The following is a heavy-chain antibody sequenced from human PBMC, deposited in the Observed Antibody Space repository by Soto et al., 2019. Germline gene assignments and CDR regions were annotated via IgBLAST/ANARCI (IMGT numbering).Heavy chain of an antibody. CDR3: TTGLSNGYYNFDY. CDR1: GFTFSNAW. J-gene: IGHJ4*02. Sequence: GGSLRLSCAASGFTFSNAWMSWVRQAPGKGLEWVGRIKGEADGGTTDYAAPVKGRITISRDHSKDTLYLHMNSLKTEDTAVYYCTTGLSNGYYNFDYWGQGT. V-gene: IGHV3-15*01. D-gene: IGHD3-22*01. CDR2: IKGEADGGTT.